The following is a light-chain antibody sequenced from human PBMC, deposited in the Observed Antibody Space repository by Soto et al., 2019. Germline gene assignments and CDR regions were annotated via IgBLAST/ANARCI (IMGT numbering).Light chain of an antibody. J-gene: IGLJ1*01. V-gene: IGLV2-11*01. CDR3: CSYAGSYTWV. CDR1: SSDVGDYNY. Sequence: QSVLTQPRSVSGSPGQSVTISCTGSSSDVGDYNYVSWYQQHPGKVPKLMIYDVSKRPSGVPDRFSGSKSGNTASLTISGLQAEDEADYYCCSYAGSYTWVFGTGTKVTVL. CDR2: DVS.